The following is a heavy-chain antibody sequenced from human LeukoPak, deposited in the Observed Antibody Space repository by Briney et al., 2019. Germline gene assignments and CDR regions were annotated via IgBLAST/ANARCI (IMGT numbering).Heavy chain of an antibody. D-gene: IGHD4-17*01. V-gene: IGHV1-69*13. CDR3: ASGGYGDYGGWFDH. Sequence: SVKVSCKASGGTFSSYAISWVRQAPGQGLEWMGGIIPIFGTANYAQKFQGRVTITADESTSTAYMELSSLRSEDTAVYYCASGGYGDYGGWFDHWGQGTLVTVSS. CDR1: GGTFSSYA. CDR2: IIPIFGTA. J-gene: IGHJ5*02.